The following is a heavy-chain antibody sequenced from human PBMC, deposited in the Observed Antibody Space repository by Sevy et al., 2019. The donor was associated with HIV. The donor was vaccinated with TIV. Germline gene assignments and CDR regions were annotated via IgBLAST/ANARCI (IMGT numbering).Heavy chain of an antibody. Sequence: GESLKFSCAASGFSFINAWMNWVRQAPGKGLEWVGRIRSKADGGTADYAAPVKGRFIISRDDSENTLYLQMNSLRTEDTAIYYCTTVLGWEGTSDYWGQGTLVTVSS. CDR1: GFSFINAW. J-gene: IGHJ4*02. CDR2: IRSKADGGTA. CDR3: TTVLGWEGTSDY. D-gene: IGHD1-26*01. V-gene: IGHV3-15*07.